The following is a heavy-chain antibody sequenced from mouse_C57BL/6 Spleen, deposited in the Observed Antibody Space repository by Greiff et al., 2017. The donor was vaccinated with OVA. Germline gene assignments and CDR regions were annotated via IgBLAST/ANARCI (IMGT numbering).Heavy chain of an antibody. D-gene: IGHD2-4*01. Sequence: EVKVVESGGGLVKPGGSLKLSCAASGFTFSDYGMHWVRQAPEKGLEWVAYISSGSSTIYYADTVKGRFTISRDNAKNTLFLQMTSLRSEDTAMYYCAIMITTYFDYWGQGTTLTVSS. CDR2: ISSGSSTI. CDR3: AIMITTYFDY. V-gene: IGHV5-17*01. CDR1: GFTFSDYG. J-gene: IGHJ2*01.